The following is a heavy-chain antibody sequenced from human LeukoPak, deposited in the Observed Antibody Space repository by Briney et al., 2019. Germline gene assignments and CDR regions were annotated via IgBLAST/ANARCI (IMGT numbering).Heavy chain of an antibody. CDR2: INPSGGST. CDR3: ARDYYDFWSGYYNRFDP. D-gene: IGHD3-3*01. V-gene: IGHV1-46*01. CDR1: GYTFTSYY. Sequence: ASVKVSCKASGYTFTSYYMHWVRQAPGQGLEWMGIINPSGGSTSYAQKFQGRVTMTRDTSTSTVYMELSSLRSEDTAVYYCARDYYDFWSGYYNRFDPWGQGILVTVSS. J-gene: IGHJ5*02.